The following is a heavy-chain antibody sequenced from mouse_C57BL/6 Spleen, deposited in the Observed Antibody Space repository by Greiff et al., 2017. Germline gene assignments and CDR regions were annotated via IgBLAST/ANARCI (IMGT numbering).Heavy chain of an antibody. CDR2: ISYDGSN. Sequence: EVKLVESGPGLVKPSPSLSLTCSVTGYSITSGYYWNWIRQFPGNKLEWMGYISYDGSNNYNPSLKNRISITRDTSKNQFFLKLNSVTTEDPATYYCASIYYDYDGAMDYWGQGTSVTVSS. D-gene: IGHD2-4*01. V-gene: IGHV3-6*01. J-gene: IGHJ4*01. CDR3: ASIYYDYDGAMDY. CDR1: GYSITSGYY.